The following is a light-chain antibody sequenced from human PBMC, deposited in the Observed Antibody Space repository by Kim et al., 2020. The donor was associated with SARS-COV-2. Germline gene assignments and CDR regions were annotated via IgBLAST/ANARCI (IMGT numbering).Light chain of an antibody. CDR2: DVS. CDR1: SSDVGGYNY. J-gene: IGLJ1*01. Sequence: QSALTQPASVSGSPGQSITISCTGTSSDVGGYNYVSWYQQHPGKAPKLMIYDVSNRPSGVSNPFSGSKSGNTASLTISGLQAEDEADYYCSSYTSSSTLDYVFGTGTKVTVL. CDR3: SSYTSSSTLDYV. V-gene: IGLV2-14*03.